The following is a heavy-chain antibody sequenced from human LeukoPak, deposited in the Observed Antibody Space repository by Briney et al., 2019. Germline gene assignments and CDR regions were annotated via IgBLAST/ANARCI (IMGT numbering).Heavy chain of an antibody. CDR2: ISWNSGSI. D-gene: IGHD6-19*01. Sequence: GRSLRLSCAASGFTFDDYAMHWVRQAPGKGLEWVSGISWNSGSIGYADSVKGRFTISRDNAKNSLYLQMNSLTAEDTALYYCAKASVHSSGWYYFDYWGQGTLVTVSS. CDR3: AKASVHSSGWYYFDY. V-gene: IGHV3-9*01. J-gene: IGHJ4*02. CDR1: GFTFDDYA.